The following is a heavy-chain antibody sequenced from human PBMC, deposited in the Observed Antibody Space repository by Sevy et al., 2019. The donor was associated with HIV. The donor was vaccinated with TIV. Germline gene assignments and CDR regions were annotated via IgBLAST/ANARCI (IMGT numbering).Heavy chain of an antibody. CDR1: GGSISSGGYS. CDR2: IYHSGST. J-gene: IGHJ3*02. CDR3: ARGWGGSVVAPYAFDI. Sequence: SETLSLTCAVSGGSISSGGYSWSWIRQPPGKGLEWIGYIYHSGSTYYNPSLKSRVTISVDRSKNQFSLKLSSVTAADTAVYYCARGWGGSVVAPYAFDIWGQGTMVTVSS. D-gene: IGHD5-12*01. V-gene: IGHV4-30-2*01.